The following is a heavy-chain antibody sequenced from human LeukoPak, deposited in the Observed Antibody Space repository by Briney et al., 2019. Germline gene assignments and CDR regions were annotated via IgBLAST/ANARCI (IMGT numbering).Heavy chain of an antibody. CDR3: ARLYYGSGSYHFDY. CDR2: IYYSGSS. D-gene: IGHD3-10*01. J-gene: IGHJ4*02. Sequence: SQTLSLTCTVSGGSISSGGYYWSWIRQHPGKGLEWIGYIYYSGSSYYNPSLKSRVTISVDTSKNQFSLKLGSVTAADTAVYYCARLYYGSGSYHFDYWGQGTLVTVSS. CDR1: GGSISSGGYY. V-gene: IGHV4-31*03.